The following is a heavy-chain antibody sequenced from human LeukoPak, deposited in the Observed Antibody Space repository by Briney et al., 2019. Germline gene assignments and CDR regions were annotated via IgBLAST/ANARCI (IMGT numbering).Heavy chain of an antibody. J-gene: IGHJ4*02. CDR2: ISAYNGNT. CDR3: ARAPRKYYDFWSCYSYFGD. Sequence: ASVKLSCKASGYTFTSYGISWVRQAPGQGLEWMGWISAYNGNTNYAQKLQGRVTITTDTSTTTAYMDLRSLRSDDTAVYYCARAPRKYYDFWSCYSYFGDWGRGTLVTVSS. CDR1: GYTFTSYG. V-gene: IGHV1-18*01. D-gene: IGHD3-3*01.